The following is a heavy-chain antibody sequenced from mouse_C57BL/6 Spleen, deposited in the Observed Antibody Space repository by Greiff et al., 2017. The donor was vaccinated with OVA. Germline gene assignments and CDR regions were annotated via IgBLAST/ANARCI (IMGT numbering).Heavy chain of an antibody. J-gene: IGHJ3*01. CDR2: IYPGSGST. CDR3: ARGVYDSYPWFAY. V-gene: IGHV1-55*01. D-gene: IGHD2-3*01. CDR1: GYTFTSYW. Sequence: VQLQQPGAELVKPGASVKMSCKASGYTFTSYWITWVKQRPGQGLEWIGDIYPGSGSTNYNEKFKSKATLTVDTSSSTAYMQLSSLTSEDSSVYYWARGVYDSYPWFAYWGQGTLVTVSA.